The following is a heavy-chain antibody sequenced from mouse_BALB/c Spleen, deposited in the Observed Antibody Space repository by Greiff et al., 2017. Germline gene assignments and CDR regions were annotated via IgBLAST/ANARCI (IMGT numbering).Heavy chain of an antibody. CDR2: ISSGGGST. Sequence: EVMLVESGGGLVKPGGSLKLSCAASGFAFSSYDMSWVRQTPEKRLEWVAYISSGGGSTYYPDTVKGRFTISRDNAKNTLYLQMSSLKSEDTAMYYCARGGYDYSWFAYWGQGTLVTVSA. D-gene: IGHD2-4*01. CDR3: ARGGYDYSWFAY. J-gene: IGHJ3*01. CDR1: GFAFSSYD. V-gene: IGHV5-12-1*01.